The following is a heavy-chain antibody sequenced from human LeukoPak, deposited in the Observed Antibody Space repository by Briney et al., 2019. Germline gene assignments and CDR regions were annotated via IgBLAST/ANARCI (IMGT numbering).Heavy chain of an antibody. J-gene: IGHJ4*02. CDR1: GFTFSSYS. Sequence: GGSLRLSCAASGFTFSSYSMNWVRQAPGKGLEWVSSISSSSSYIYYADSVKGRFTISRDNAKKSLYLQMNSLRAEDTAVYYCARFGADIAARPLDYWGQGTLVTVSS. V-gene: IGHV3-21*01. CDR2: ISSSSSYI. D-gene: IGHD6-6*01. CDR3: ARFGADIAARPLDY.